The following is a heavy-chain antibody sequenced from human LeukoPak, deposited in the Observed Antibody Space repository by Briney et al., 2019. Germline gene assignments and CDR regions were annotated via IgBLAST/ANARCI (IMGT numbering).Heavy chain of an antibody. CDR1: GLTFGSSA. D-gene: IGHD3-10*01. CDR3: ARLTRQLSGSSNDY. CDR2: ISSTSSSI. J-gene: IGHJ4*02. Sequence: GGSLRLSCAASGLTFGSSAMNWVRHIPGKRLEWLSYISSTSSSIYYADSVKGRFTVSRGNAKNSLYLQMNSLRAEDTAVYYCARLTRQLSGSSNDYWGQGTLVTVSS. V-gene: IGHV3-48*01.